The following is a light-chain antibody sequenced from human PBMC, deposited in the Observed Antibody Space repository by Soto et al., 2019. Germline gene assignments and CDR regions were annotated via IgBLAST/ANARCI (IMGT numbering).Light chain of an antibody. CDR3: SSYAGSSNV. Sequence: QSALTLPPSASGSPGQSVAISCTGTSSDVGGYNYVSWYQQHPGKAPKLLIYEVNKRPSGVPDRFSGSKSGNTASLTVSGLQAEDEDDYYCSSYAGSSNVFGTGTKLTVL. CDR1: SSDVGGYNY. V-gene: IGLV2-8*01. CDR2: EVN. J-gene: IGLJ1*01.